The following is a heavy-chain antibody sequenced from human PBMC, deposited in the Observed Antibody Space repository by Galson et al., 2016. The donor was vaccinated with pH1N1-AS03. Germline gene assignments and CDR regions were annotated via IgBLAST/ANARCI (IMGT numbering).Heavy chain of an antibody. Sequence: SLRLSCAASGFNFNVYSMNWVRQAPGKGLEWISYMTSDMRTIKYADSVKGRFTISRDNARYSLFLQMNSLREEDTAIYYCARSVQYSFDYWGQGILVTVSS. CDR2: MTSDMRTI. V-gene: IGHV3-48*02. CDR1: GFNFNVYS. D-gene: IGHD5/OR15-5a*01. J-gene: IGHJ4*02. CDR3: ARSVQYSFDY.